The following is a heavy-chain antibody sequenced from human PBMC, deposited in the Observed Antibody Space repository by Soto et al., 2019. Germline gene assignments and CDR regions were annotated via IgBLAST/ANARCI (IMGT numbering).Heavy chain of an antibody. Sequence: PSETLSLTCTVSGGSISRYYWSWIRQPPGKGLEWIGYIYYSGSTNYNPSLKSRVTISVDTSKNQFSLKLSSVTAADTAVYYCATDTSYYYYSSGYFPDAFDLPGQGTMVTGSS. J-gene: IGHJ3*01. V-gene: IGHV4-59*01. CDR2: IYYSGST. CDR3: ATDTSYYYYSSGYFPDAFDL. CDR1: GGSISRYY. D-gene: IGHD3-22*01.